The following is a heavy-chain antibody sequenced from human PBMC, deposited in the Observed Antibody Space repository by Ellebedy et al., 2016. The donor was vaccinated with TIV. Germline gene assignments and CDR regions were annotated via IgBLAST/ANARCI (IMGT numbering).Heavy chain of an antibody. V-gene: IGHV3-23*01. CDR2: ISSGGIT. D-gene: IGHD1-1*01. J-gene: IGHJ6*02. CDR1: GFTFSASG. CDR3: VKGSGTMDV. Sequence: GESLKISCAASGFTFSASGMTWARQAPGKGLEWVSGISSGGITYYADSVRGRFTISRDNSKNTLYLQTNSLRAEDTATYYCVKGSGTMDVWGQGTTVIVSS.